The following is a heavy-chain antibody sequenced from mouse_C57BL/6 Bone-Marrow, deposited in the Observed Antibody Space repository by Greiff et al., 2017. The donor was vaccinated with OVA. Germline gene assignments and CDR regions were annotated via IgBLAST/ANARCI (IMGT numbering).Heavy chain of an antibody. V-gene: IGHV1-81*01. CDR1: GYTFTSYG. J-gene: IGHJ3*01. CDR2: IYPRSGNT. Sequence: VQVVESGAELARPGASVKLSCKASGYTFTSYGISWVKQRTGQGLEWIGEIYPRSGNTYYNEKFKGKATLTADKSSSTAYMELRSLTSEDSAVYFCARRLRLPFADWGQGTLGTVSA. CDR3: ARRLRLPFAD. D-gene: IGHD3-2*02.